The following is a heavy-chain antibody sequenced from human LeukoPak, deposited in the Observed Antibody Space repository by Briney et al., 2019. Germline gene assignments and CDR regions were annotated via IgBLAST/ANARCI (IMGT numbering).Heavy chain of an antibody. J-gene: IGHJ4*02. CDR2: IKTKTDGGTT. CDR1: GFTVSSNY. D-gene: IGHD4-17*01. CDR3: TTVSNALRLYGDYVANDY. Sequence: PGGSLRLSCAASGFTVSSNYMSWVRQAPGKGLEWVGRIKTKTDGGTTDYAAPVKGRFTISRDDSKTTLYLQMNSLKTEDTALYYCTTVSNALRLYGDYVANDYWGQGTLVTVSS. V-gene: IGHV3-15*01.